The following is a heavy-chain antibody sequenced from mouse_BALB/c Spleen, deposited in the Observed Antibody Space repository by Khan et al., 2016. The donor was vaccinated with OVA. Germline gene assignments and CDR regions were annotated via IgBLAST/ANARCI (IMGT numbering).Heavy chain of an antibody. Sequence: VELVESGAELARPGASVKMSCKASGYTFTSYSMHWIKQRPGQGLEWIGNINPSNTYTNYNQKFKAKATLTADKSSSTPYMQLSSLTSEDSAVYYCARDFHYYGSRGALDYWGQGTSVTVSS. J-gene: IGHJ4*01. CDR3: ARDFHYYGSRGALDY. CDR1: GYTFTSYS. V-gene: IGHV1-4*01. D-gene: IGHD1-1*01. CDR2: INPSNTYT.